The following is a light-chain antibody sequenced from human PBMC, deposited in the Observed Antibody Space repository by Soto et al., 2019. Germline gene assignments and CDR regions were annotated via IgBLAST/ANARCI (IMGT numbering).Light chain of an antibody. J-gene: IGLJ3*02. CDR3: QSWGTGIRV. CDR2: LNSDGSH. Sequence: QPVLTQSPSASASLGASVKLTCTLSSGHSSYAIAWHQQQPEKGPRYLMKLNSDGSHGKGDGIPDRFSGSSSGAERYLTISSLQSEDKADYYCQSWGTGIRVFGGGTKLTLL. CDR1: SGHSSYA. V-gene: IGLV4-69*01.